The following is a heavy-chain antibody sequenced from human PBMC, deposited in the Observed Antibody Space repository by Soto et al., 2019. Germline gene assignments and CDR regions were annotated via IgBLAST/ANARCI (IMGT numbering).Heavy chain of an antibody. CDR3: ARLKPSLPFDY. J-gene: IGHJ4*02. Sequence: SETLSLTCTVSGGSISSSSYYWAWIRQPPGKGLEWIGNIYFTESAFYNPSLKSRVTISVDTSMNQFSLMLSSVTAADTAVYYCARLKPSLPFDYWGQGTLVTVSS. V-gene: IGHV4-39*01. D-gene: IGHD3-10*01. CDR2: IYFTESA. CDR1: GGSISSSSYY.